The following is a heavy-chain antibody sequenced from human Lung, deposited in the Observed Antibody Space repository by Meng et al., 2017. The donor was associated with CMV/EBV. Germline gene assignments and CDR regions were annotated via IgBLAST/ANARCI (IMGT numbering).Heavy chain of an antibody. CDR3: AKDFTQLAVAGIPYYFDY. D-gene: IGHD6-19*01. CDR1: VFTFSSYG. Sequence: SVFTFSSYGMHWVRQAPGKGLEWVAFIRYDGSNKYYADSVKGRFTISRDNSKNTLYLQMNSLRAEDTAVYYCAKDFTQLAVAGIPYYFDYWGQGXLVTVSS. CDR2: IRYDGSNK. V-gene: IGHV3-30*02. J-gene: IGHJ4*02.